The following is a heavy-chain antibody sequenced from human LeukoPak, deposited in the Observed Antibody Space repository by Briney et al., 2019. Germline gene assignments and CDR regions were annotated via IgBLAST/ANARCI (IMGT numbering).Heavy chain of an antibody. D-gene: IGHD1-26*01. V-gene: IGHV3-21*01. J-gene: IGHJ6*03. CDR2: ISSSSSYI. CDR1: GFTFSSYS. CDR3: ARGDVGAENYYMDV. Sequence: PGGSLRLSCGASGFTFSSYSMNWVRQAPGKGLEWVSSISSSSSYIYYADSVKGRFTISRDNAKNSLYLQMNSLRAEDTAVYYCARGDVGAENYYMDVWGKGTTVTVSS.